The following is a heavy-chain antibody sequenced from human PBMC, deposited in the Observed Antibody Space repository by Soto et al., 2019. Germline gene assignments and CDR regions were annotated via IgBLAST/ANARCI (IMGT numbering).Heavy chain of an antibody. CDR3: AKDPDSDGYFDY. J-gene: IGHJ4*02. CDR1: GFTFSSYG. Sequence: WWSLRLSCSASGFTFSSYGMHWVRQAPGKGLEWVAVTSYDGSNKYYADSVKGRFTISRDNSKNTLYLQMNSLRAEDTAVYYCAKDPDSDGYFDYWGQGTLVT. CDR2: TSYDGSNK. V-gene: IGHV3-30*18.